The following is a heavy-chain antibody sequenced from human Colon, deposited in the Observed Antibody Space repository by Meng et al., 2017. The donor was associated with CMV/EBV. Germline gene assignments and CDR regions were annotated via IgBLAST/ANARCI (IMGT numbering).Heavy chain of an antibody. Sequence: SETLSLTCTVSGGSISSSSYYWGWIRQPPGKGLEWIGSIYYSGSTYYNPSLKSRVTISVDTSKNQFSLKLSSVTAADTAVYCCARVVYYGSGSFKWGQGTLVTVSS. D-gene: IGHD3-10*01. CDR3: ARVVYYGSGSFK. CDR2: IYYSGST. J-gene: IGHJ4*02. V-gene: IGHV4-39*07. CDR1: GGSISSSSYY.